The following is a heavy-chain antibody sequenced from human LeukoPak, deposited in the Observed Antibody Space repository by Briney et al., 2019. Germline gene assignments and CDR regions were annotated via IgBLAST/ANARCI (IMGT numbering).Heavy chain of an antibody. J-gene: IGHJ3*02. CDR1: GSRFTSYW. Sequence: GGSLKISCKGSGSRFTSYWIGWVRQMPGKGLEWMGIIYPGDSDTRYSPSFQGQVTISADKSISTAYLQWYSLKASDTAMYYCARRDGNPSNFDIWGQGTVVTVSS. CDR2: IYPGDSDT. D-gene: IGHD1-14*01. CDR3: ARRDGNPSNFDI. V-gene: IGHV5-51*01.